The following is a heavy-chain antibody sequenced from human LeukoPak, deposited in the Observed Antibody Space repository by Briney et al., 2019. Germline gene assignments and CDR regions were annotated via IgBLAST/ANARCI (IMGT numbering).Heavy chain of an antibody. CDR3: ARASDPWLQLT. J-gene: IGHJ5*02. D-gene: IGHD5-24*01. CDR1: GFTFSNYW. CDR2: IKQDGSEK. V-gene: IGHV3-7*05. Sequence: GGSLRLPCAASGFTFSNYWMIWVRQAPGKGLEWVGNIKQDGSEKRYADSARGRFSISRDNAQTSLYLQMNSLRAEDTAVYYCARASDPWLQLTWGQGTLVTVSS.